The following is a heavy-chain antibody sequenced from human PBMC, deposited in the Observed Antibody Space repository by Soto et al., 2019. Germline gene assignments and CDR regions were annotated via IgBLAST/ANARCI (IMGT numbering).Heavy chain of an antibody. CDR3: ARGPRIAVAGNRRVVYYYYMDV. D-gene: IGHD6-19*01. J-gene: IGHJ6*03. CDR1: GYTFTSYD. CDR2: MNPNSGNT. Sequence: GASVKVSCKASGYTFTSYDINWVRQATGQGLEWMGWMNPNSGNTGYAQKFQGRVTMTRNTSISTAYMELSSLRSEDTAVYYCARGPRIAVAGNRRVVYYYYMDVWGKGTTVTVSS. V-gene: IGHV1-8*01.